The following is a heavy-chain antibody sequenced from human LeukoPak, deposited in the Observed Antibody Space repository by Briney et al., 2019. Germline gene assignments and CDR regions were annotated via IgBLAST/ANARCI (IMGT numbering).Heavy chain of an antibody. J-gene: IGHJ4*02. Sequence: ASVKVSCKASGYTFTGYYMHWVRQAPGQGLEWMGWINPNSGGTNYAQKFQGRVTMTRDTSISTAYMELSRLRSDDTAVYYCARVTTVTPDYFDYWGQGTLVTVSS. CDR2: INPNSGGT. V-gene: IGHV1-2*02. CDR3: ARVTTVTPDYFDY. D-gene: IGHD4-17*01. CDR1: GYTFTGYY.